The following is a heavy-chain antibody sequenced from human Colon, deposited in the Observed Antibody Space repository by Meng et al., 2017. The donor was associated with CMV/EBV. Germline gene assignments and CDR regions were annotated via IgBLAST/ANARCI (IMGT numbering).Heavy chain of an antibody. CDR2: IRNDGSKK. D-gene: IGHD1-14*01. V-gene: IGHV3-30*02. CDR1: GLTLSSYG. Sequence: GESLKISCAASGLTLSSYGMHWVRQAPGKGLEWVAFIRNDGSKKFSADSVKGRFTTSRDNSKNTLYLHMNSLRRDDTATYVCATGLIIPGTNYVGFYYFDYWGQGTLVTVSS. CDR3: ATGLIIPGTNYVGFYYFDY. J-gene: IGHJ4*02.